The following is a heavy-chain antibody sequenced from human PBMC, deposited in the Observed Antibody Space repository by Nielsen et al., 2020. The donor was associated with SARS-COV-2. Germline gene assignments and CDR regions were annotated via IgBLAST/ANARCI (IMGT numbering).Heavy chain of an antibody. V-gene: IGHV6-1*01. D-gene: IGHD1-1*01. CDR2: TFYRSKWFS. Sequence: SQTLSLTRAISGDTVSSDSAAWNWIRQSPSRGLEWLGRTFYRSKWFSDYAISVKSRITINPDISSNQFFLQLNSVTPEDTAVYYCSRSNWNDVRDAFDIWGQGTLVTVSS. CDR1: GDTVSSDSAA. J-gene: IGHJ3*02. CDR3: SRSNWNDVRDAFDI.